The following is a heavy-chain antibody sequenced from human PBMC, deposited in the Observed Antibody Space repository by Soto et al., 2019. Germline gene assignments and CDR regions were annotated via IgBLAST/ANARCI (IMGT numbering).Heavy chain of an antibody. CDR3: ARENYDILTGYYKSDAFDI. Sequence: ASVKVSCKASGGTFSSYTISWVRQAPGQGLEWMGRIIPILGIANYAQKFQGRVTITADKSTSTAYMELSSLRSEDTAVYYCARENYDILTGYYKSDAFDIWGQGTMVTVSS. D-gene: IGHD3-9*01. J-gene: IGHJ3*02. CDR2: IIPILGIA. V-gene: IGHV1-69*02. CDR1: GGTFSSYT.